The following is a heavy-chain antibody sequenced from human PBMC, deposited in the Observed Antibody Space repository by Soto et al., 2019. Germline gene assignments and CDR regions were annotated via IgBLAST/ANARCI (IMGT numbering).Heavy chain of an antibody. CDR1: GFTFSSYA. J-gene: IGHJ5*02. CDR2: ISGSGGST. CDR3: AKDLADWGYASPFDP. D-gene: IGHD7-27*01. V-gene: IGHV3-23*01. Sequence: GGSLRLSCAASGFTFSSYAMSWVRQAPGKGLEWVSAISGSGGSTYYADSVKGRFTISRDNSKNTLYLQMNSLRAEDTAVYYCAKDLADWGYASPFDPWGQGTLVTVSS.